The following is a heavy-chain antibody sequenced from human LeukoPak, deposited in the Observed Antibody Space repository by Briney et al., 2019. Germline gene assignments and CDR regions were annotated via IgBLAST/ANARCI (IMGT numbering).Heavy chain of an antibody. CDR3: ARRYCSSTSCLYYYYMDV. CDR1: GGSFSGYY. CDR2: INHSGST. Sequence: SETLSLTCAVYGGSFSGYYWSWIRQPPGKGLEWIGEINHSGSTNYNPSLKSRATISVNTSKNQFSLKLSSVTAADTAVYYCARRYCSSTSCLYYYYMDVWGKGTTVTVSS. V-gene: IGHV4-34*01. J-gene: IGHJ6*03. D-gene: IGHD2-2*01.